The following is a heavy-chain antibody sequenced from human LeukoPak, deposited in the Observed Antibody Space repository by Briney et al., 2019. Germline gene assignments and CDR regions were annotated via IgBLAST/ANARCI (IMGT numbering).Heavy chain of an antibody. CDR1: GFTFSSYW. V-gene: IGHV3-72*01. CDR3: ARVSGSYDY. D-gene: IGHD1-26*01. CDR2: VRNKVTGYTT. Sequence: PGGSLRLSCAASGFTFSSYWMNWARQAPGKGLEWVGRVRNKVTGYTTEYAASVKGRFTISRDDSKNSLYLQMNSLKTEDTAVYYCARVSGSYDYWGQGTLVTVSS. J-gene: IGHJ4*02.